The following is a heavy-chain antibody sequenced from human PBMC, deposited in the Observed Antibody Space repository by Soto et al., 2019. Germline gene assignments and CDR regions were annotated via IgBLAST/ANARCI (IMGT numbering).Heavy chain of an antibody. D-gene: IGHD3-9*01. CDR3: ARGGSPGFIHYPMDV. CDR2: INHSGST. CDR1: GGSFSGYY. Sequence: ETLCVTCAVYGGSFSGYYWSWIRQPPGKGLEWIGEINHSGSTNYNPSLKTRVNISVDTSKNQFSLKLSSVTAADTAVYYCARGGSPGFIHYPMDVRGQGPTVT. J-gene: IGHJ6*02. V-gene: IGHV4-34*01.